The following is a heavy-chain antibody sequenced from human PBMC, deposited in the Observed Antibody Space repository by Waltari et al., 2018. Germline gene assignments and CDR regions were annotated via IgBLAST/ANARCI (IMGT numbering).Heavy chain of an antibody. CDR3: ARVGGGNYDDSGSASRFDY. V-gene: IGHV3-23*04. CDR2: SSTSGAST. J-gene: IGHJ4*02. CDR1: GLTFRTYA. Sequence: EIQLVESGGGLIQPGGSLRLSCAASGLTFRTYAMSWVRQAPGRGRGWVSASSTSGASTYEAASVKGRFTISRDNAKNTLHLQMNSLRADDTAVYYCARVGGGNYDDSGSASRFDYWGQGTLVTVSS. D-gene: IGHD3-22*01.